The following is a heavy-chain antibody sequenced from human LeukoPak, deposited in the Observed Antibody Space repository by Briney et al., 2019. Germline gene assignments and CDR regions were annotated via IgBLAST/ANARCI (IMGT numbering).Heavy chain of an antibody. J-gene: IGHJ4*02. V-gene: IGHV3-33*08. D-gene: IGHD5-12*01. CDR1: GFTFSFSNYA. Sequence: GGSLRLSCAASGFTFSFSNYAMTWVRQAPGKGLEWVAVIWSDGSHKKYSDSVKGRFTISRDNSRNTVDLQMNSLRADDTAVYYCARDRGGYSERSGYFDYWGQGTLVTVPS. CDR2: IWSDGSHK. CDR3: ARDRGGYSERSGYFDY.